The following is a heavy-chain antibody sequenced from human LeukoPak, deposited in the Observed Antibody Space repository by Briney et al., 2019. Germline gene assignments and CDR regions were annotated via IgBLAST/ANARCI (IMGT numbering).Heavy chain of an antibody. D-gene: IGHD3-10*01. CDR3: ASGVGELFQFDY. V-gene: IGHV4-39*07. CDR1: DGSISSSSYY. Sequence: KPSETLSLTCTVSDGSISSSSYYWGWIRQPPGKGLEWIGSIYYGSVFYSVSTYYNPSLKSRVTMSGDTSKNQFSLKLSSVTAADTAVYYCASGVGELFQFDYWGQGTLVTVSS. CDR2: IYYGSVFYSVST. J-gene: IGHJ4*02.